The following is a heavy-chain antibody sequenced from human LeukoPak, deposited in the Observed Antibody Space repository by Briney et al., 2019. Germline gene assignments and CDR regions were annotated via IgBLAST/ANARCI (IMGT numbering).Heavy chain of an antibody. CDR3: ARVDCSSTSCPSGDYMDV. CDR1: GFTFSSYS. J-gene: IGHJ6*03. Sequence: PGGSLRLSCAASGFTFSSYSMNWVRQAPGKGVEWVSYISSSSSTIYYADSVKGRFTISRDNAKNSLYLQMNSLRAEDTAVYYCARVDCSSTSCPSGDYMDVWGKGTTVTVSS. V-gene: IGHV3-48*01. CDR2: ISSSSSTI. D-gene: IGHD2-2*01.